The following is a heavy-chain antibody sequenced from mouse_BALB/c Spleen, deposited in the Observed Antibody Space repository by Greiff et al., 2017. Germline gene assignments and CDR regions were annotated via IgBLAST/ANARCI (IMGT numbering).Heavy chain of an antibody. CDR1: GDSITSGY. V-gene: IGHV3-8*02. CDR3: ARRGGSSSYWYFDV. J-gene: IGHJ1*01. D-gene: IGHD1-1*01. Sequence: EVKLVESGPSLVKPSQTLSLTCSVTGDSITSGYWNWIRKFPGNKLEYMGYISYSGSTYYNPSLKSRISITRDTSKNQYYLQLNSVTTEDTATYYCARRGGSSSYWYFDVWGAGTTVTVSS. CDR2: ISYSGST.